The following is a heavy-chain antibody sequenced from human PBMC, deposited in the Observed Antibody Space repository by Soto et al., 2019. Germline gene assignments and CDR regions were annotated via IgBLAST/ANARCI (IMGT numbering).Heavy chain of an antibody. J-gene: IGHJ4*02. CDR1: GGSITTYS. D-gene: IGHD3-22*01. V-gene: IGHV4-59*01. Sequence: SETLSLTCTVSGGSITTYSWNWIRQSPGKGLEWIGYIYYSGSTGSTNYNPSLKSRVTISVDTSKTQFSLRAEDMTVYYCVRSRVTMIVVVIKPLGYWGQGTLVTVSS. CDR3: VRSRVTMIVVVIKPLGY. CDR2: IYYSGSTGST.